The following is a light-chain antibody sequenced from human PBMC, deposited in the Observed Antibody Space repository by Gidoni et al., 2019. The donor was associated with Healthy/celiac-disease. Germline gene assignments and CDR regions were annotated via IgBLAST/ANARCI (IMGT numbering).Light chain of an antibody. CDR3: MQALQTPFT. V-gene: IGKV2-28*01. J-gene: IGKJ3*01. Sequence: DIVMTQPPLSLPVTPGEPASISCRSSQSFLHSNGYNYLDWYLQKPGQSPQLLIYLGSNRASGVPDRFSGSGSGTDFTLKISRVEAEDVGVYYCMQALQTPFTFGPGTKVDIK. CDR1: QSFLHSNGYNY. CDR2: LGS.